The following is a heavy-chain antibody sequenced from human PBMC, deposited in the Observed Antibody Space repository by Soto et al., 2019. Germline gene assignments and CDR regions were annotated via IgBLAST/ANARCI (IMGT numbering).Heavy chain of an antibody. J-gene: IGHJ6*02. V-gene: IGHV1-69*01. CDR1: GGTFSSYA. CDR3: ARCEEQLAYYYYYGMDV. D-gene: IGHD6-13*01. CDR2: IIPIFGTA. Sequence: QVQLVQSGAEVKKPGSSVKVSCTASGGTFSSYAISWVRQAPGQGLEWMGGIIPIFGTANYAQKFQGRVTITADESTSTAYMELSSLRSEDTAVYYCARCEEQLAYYYYYGMDVWGQGTTVTVSS.